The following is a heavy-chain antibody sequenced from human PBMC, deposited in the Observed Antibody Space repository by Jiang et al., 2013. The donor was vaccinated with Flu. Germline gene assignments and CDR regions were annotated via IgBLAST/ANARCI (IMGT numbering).Heavy chain of an antibody. V-gene: IGHV3-73*01. CDR1: GFIFSDSS. D-gene: IGHD5-12*01. CDR3: VRASISSYHGMDV. J-gene: IGHJ6*02. CDR2: IRSKSTDYAT. Sequence: GGSLKLSCAASGFIFSDSSIHWVRRASGKGLEWVGRIRSKSTDYATTYGAPVKGRFTISRDDSKNTAYLQMNSLNTEDTAVYYCVRASISSYHGMDVWGQGTTVTVSS.